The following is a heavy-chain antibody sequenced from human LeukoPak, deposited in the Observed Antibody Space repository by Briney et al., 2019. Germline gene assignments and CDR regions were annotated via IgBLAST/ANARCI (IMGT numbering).Heavy chain of an antibody. CDR3: AKFWFSRTTAFDY. CDR1: GFTFSSYA. V-gene: IGHV3-23*01. J-gene: IGHJ4*02. CDR2: ISGSGGST. Sequence: GGSLRLSCAASGFTFSSYAMSWVRQAPGTGLEWVSAISGSGGSTYYADSVKGRFTISRDNSKNTLYLQMNSLRAEDTAVYYCAKFWFSRTTAFDYWGQGTLVTVSS. D-gene: IGHD1-14*01.